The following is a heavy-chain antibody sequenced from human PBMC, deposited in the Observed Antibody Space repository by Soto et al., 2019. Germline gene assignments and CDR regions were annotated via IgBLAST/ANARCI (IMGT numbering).Heavy chain of an antibody. D-gene: IGHD2-2*01. J-gene: IGHJ4*02. CDR2: ISYDGSNK. CDR1: GFTFSGYA. Sequence: GGSLRLSCAASGFTFSGYAMHWVRQAPGKGLEWVAVISYDGSNKYFADSVKGRFTISRDNSKNTLYLQMNSLRAEDTAVYHCARGGGGVPAAKFDYWGQGTLVTVSS. V-gene: IGHV3-30-3*01. CDR3: ARGGGGVPAAKFDY.